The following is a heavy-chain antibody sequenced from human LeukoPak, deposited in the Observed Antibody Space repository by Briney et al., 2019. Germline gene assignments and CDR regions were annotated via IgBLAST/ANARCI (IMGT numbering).Heavy chain of an antibody. CDR1: GFPFSIYE. CDR2: IGSSGTTR. J-gene: IGHJ4*02. Sequence: EAGGSLRLSCAVSGFPFSIYEMNWVRQAPGKGLEWVSNIGSSGTTRYYADSVKGRFSISRDNAKNSLYLQMNSLRVEDTGVYYCVLLAVASDFDYWGQGALVTVSS. D-gene: IGHD6-19*01. CDR3: VLLAVASDFDY. V-gene: IGHV3-48*03.